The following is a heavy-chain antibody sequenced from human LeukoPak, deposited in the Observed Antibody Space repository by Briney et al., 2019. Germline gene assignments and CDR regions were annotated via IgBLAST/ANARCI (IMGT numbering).Heavy chain of an antibody. CDR2: IQGDGSDT. D-gene: IGHD6-13*01. J-gene: IGHJ4*02. Sequence: GGSLRLSCAAYGFTFNNYAMSWVRQAPGKGLVWVSRIQGDGSDTTYADSVKGRFTISRDNAKNTVYLQMNSLTDEDTAVYYCVSNTLIVAAAFFDSWGQGTLVTVSS. V-gene: IGHV3-74*01. CDR3: VSNTLIVAAAFFDS. CDR1: GFTFNNYA.